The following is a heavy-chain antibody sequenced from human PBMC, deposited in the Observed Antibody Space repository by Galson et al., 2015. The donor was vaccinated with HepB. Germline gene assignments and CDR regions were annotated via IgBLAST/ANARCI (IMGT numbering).Heavy chain of an antibody. V-gene: IGHV3-21*01. CDR3: ARDLGYCSGGSCYWSISYYYYYGMDV. CDR2: ISSSSSYI. J-gene: IGHJ6*02. Sequence: SLRLSCAASGFTFSSYSMNWVRQAPGKGLEWVSSISSSSSYIYYADSVKGRFTISRDNAKNSLYLQMNSLRAEDTAVYYCARDLGYCSGGSCYWSISYYYYYGMDVWGQGTTVTVSS. CDR1: GFTFSSYS. D-gene: IGHD2-15*01.